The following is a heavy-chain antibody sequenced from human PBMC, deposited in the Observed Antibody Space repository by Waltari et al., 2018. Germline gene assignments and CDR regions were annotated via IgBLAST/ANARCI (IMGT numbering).Heavy chain of an antibody. CDR1: GGTFSSYA. V-gene: IGHV1-69*01. CDR3: ASAGICTNGVCYTRYFDY. Sequence: QVQLVQSGAEVKKPGSSVKVSCKASGGTFSSYAISWVRQAPGQGLEWMGGIIPIFGTANYAQKFQGRVTITADESTSTAYMELSSLRSEDTAVYYCASAGICTNGVCYTRYFDYWGQGTLVTVSS. D-gene: IGHD2-8*01. J-gene: IGHJ4*02. CDR2: IIPIFGTA.